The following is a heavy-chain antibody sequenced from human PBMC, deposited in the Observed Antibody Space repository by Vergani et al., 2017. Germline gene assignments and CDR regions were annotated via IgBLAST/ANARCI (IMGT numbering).Heavy chain of an antibody. Sequence: DVDLVESGGGFVQPGGSRRLSCAASGFSFRTFSMFWVRQPPGKGLAWVSKISPDGRTTEYADSVRGRFTISRDNANSMLYLQMNSLRDDDTAVYYCAKVAYYDILTGYFSMHYYYGMDVWGQGTTVTVSS. CDR3: AKVAYYDILTGYFSMHYYYGMDV. V-gene: IGHV3-74*03. J-gene: IGHJ6*02. CDR2: ISPDGRTT. D-gene: IGHD3-9*01. CDR1: GFSFRTFS.